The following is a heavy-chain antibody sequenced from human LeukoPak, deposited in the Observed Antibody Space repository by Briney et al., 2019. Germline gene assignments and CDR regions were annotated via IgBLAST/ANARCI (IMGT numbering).Heavy chain of an antibody. CDR3: ASGSGSYWKFDY. J-gene: IGHJ4*02. CDR2: INPNSGGT. Sequence: GASVKVSCKASGYTFTGYYMHWVRQAPGQGLEWMGWINPNSGGTNYAQKFRGRVTMTRDTSISTAYMELRSLRSDDTAVYYCASGSGSYWKFDYWGQGTLVTVSS. V-gene: IGHV1-2*02. D-gene: IGHD1-26*01. CDR1: GYTFTGYY.